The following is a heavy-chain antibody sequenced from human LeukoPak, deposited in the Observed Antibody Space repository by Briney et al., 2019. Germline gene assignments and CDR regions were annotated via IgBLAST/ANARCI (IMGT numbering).Heavy chain of an antibody. CDR3: ARGITGTPGYFYYGMDV. D-gene: IGHD1-7*01. CDR1: DGSISGYY. V-gene: IGHV4-59*01. Sequence: SETLSLTCTVSDGSISGYYWSWIRQSPGKGLEWIGYISYSGSTKYNPSLKSRVTISVDTSKNQFSLQLSSVTAADTAVYYCARGITGTPGYFYYGMDVWGQGTTVTVSS. J-gene: IGHJ6*02. CDR2: ISYSGST.